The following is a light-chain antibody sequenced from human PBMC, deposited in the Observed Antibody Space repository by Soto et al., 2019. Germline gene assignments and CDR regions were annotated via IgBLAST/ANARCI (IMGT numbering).Light chain of an antibody. Sequence: QSALSQPASVSGSPGQTITISCTGTSSDVGGYNAVSWYQHHAGKAPRLMIYASSNRPSGVSHRFSGSRSGNTASLTISGLQAEDEADYYCSSYTSGTTLYVFGTGTKVTV. CDR1: SSDVGGYNA. V-gene: IGLV2-14*01. J-gene: IGLJ1*01. CDR2: ASS. CDR3: SSYTSGTTLYV.